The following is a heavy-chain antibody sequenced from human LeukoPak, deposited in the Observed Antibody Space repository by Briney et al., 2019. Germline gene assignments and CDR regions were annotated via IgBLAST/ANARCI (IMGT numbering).Heavy chain of an antibody. D-gene: IGHD3-10*01. V-gene: IGHV4-59*01. CDR2: IYYSGST. J-gene: IGHJ4*02. Sequence: PSETLSLTCTVSGGSISSYYWSWIRQPPGKGLEWIGYIYYSGSTNYNPSLKSRVTISVDTSKNQFSLKLSSVTAADTAVYYCARVHKTALWFGELLPPPDYFDYWGQGTLVTVSS. CDR1: GGSISSYY. CDR3: ARVHKTALWFGELLPPPDYFDY.